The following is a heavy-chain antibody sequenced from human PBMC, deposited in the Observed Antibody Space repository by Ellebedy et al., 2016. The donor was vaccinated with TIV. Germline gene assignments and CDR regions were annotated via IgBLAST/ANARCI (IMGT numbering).Heavy chain of an antibody. CDR1: GGSISSSSYY. CDR3: ARVTGPKNN. J-gene: IGHJ4*02. Sequence: SETLSLXXTVSGGSISSSSYYWGWIRQPPGKGLEWIGSIYYSGSTYYNPSLKSRVTISVDTSKNQFSLKLSSVTAADTAVYYCARVTGPKNNWGQGTLVTVSS. CDR2: IYYSGST. V-gene: IGHV4-39*07.